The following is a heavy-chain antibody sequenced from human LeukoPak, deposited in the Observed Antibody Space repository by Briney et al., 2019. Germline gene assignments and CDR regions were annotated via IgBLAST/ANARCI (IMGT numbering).Heavy chain of an antibody. V-gene: IGHV4-59*01. CDR3: ARDGRYFDWLSWFDP. Sequence: SETLSLTCTVSGGSISSYYWSWIRQPPGKGLEWIGYIYYSGSTNYIPSLKSRVTISVDMSKNQFSLKLSSVTAADTAVYYCARDGRYFDWLSWFDPWGQGTLVTVSS. J-gene: IGHJ5*02. CDR2: IYYSGST. D-gene: IGHD3-9*01. CDR1: GGSISSYY.